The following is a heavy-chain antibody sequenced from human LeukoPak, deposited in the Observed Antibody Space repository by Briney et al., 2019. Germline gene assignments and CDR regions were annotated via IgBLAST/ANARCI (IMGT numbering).Heavy chain of an antibody. Sequence: SETLSLTCSVSGGSISGNSWTWIRQPAGKGLEWIGRVYTSGNTSYNPSLKSRVTISVDTSKNQFSLKLSSVTAADTAVYYCARAPLDQLLSAFDIWGQGTMVTVSS. J-gene: IGHJ3*02. D-gene: IGHD2-2*01. CDR1: GGSISGNS. CDR2: VYTSGNT. CDR3: ARAPLDQLLSAFDI. V-gene: IGHV4-4*07.